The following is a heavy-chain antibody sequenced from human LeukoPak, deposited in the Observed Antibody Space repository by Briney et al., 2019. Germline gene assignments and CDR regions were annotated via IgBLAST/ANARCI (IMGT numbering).Heavy chain of an antibody. CDR3: ARVLLNSVAGRKIFDY. J-gene: IGHJ4*02. Sequence: GASVKVSCKASGYTFTSYYMHWVRQAPGEGLEWMGIINPRGGSTSYAQKFQGRVTMTRDTSTSTVYMELSSLRSEDTAVYYCARVLLNSVAGRKIFDYWGQGTLVTVSS. CDR1: GYTFTSYY. V-gene: IGHV1-46*01. CDR2: INPRGGST. D-gene: IGHD6-19*01.